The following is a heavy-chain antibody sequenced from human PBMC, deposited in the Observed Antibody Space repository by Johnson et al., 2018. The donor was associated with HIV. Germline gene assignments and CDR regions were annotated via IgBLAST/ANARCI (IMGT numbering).Heavy chain of an antibody. CDR1: GFTFSDYY. J-gene: IGHJ3*02. CDR3: AASSAALVRGGDDAFDI. D-gene: IGHD3-16*01. Sequence: VQLVESGGGLVKPGGSLRLFCAASGFTFSDYYMTWIRQAPGKGLEWVSVFYSGANTYYADSVKSRFTISRDNSKNTLYLQMNSLRAEDTAVYYCAASSAALVRGGDDAFDIWGQGTMVTVSS. CDR2: FYSGANT. V-gene: IGHV3-66*02.